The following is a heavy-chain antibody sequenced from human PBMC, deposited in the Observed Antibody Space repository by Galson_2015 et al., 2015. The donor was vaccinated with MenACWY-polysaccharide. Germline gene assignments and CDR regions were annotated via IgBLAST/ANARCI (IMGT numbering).Heavy chain of an antibody. CDR2: IRSSGSTI. CDR1: GFIFSTYR. Sequence: SLRLSCAASGFIFSTYRMNWVRQAPGKGLEWVSYIRSSGSTIHYADSVRGRFTISRDNAENSLYLQMNSLRDEDTAVYYCARGEATLKDAYFEHWGQGTLVTVSS. D-gene: IGHD5-24*01. J-gene: IGHJ4*02. CDR3: ARGEATLKDAYFEH. V-gene: IGHV3-48*02.